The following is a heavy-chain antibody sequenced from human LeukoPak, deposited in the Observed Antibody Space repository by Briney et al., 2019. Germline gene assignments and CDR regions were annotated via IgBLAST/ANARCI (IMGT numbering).Heavy chain of an antibody. CDR3: ARTLGYCSGDSCFGNNWFDP. D-gene: IGHD2-15*01. CDR1: GGTFSSFA. Sequence: ASVKVSCKSSGGTFSSFAISWVRQAPGQGLECMGGIIPIFDTPTYAQKFQGRVTINADESTSTAYMELSSLTSEDTAVYYCARTLGYCSGDSCFGNNWFDPWGQGTLVTVSS. CDR2: IIPIFDTP. V-gene: IGHV1-69*13. J-gene: IGHJ5*02.